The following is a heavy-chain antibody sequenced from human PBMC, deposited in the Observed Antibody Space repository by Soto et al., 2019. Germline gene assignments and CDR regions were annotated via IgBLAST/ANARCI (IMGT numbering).Heavy chain of an antibody. CDR3: AKGGGAYDVRTPYYFDY. CDR2: ISGSGGST. D-gene: IGHD3-3*01. V-gene: IGHV3-23*01. J-gene: IGHJ4*02. CDR1: GFTFSSYA. Sequence: GGSLRLSCAASGFTFSSYAMSWVRQAPGKGLEWVSAISGSGGSTYYANSVKGRFPISRDNSKNTLYLQMNSLRAEDTAVYYCAKGGGAYDVRTPYYFDYWGQGTLVTVSS.